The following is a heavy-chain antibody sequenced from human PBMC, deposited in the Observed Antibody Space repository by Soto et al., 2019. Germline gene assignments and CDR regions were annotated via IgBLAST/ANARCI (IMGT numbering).Heavy chain of an antibody. J-gene: IGHJ5*02. Sequence: SETLSLTCTVSGGSISSSSYYWGWIRQPPGKGLEWIGSIYYSGSTYYNPSLKSRVTISVDTSKNQFSLKLSSVTAADTAVYYCASWYNWNDYWFDPWGQGTLVTVSS. D-gene: IGHD1-20*01. CDR2: IYYSGST. CDR1: GGSISSSSYY. V-gene: IGHV4-39*01. CDR3: ASWYNWNDYWFDP.